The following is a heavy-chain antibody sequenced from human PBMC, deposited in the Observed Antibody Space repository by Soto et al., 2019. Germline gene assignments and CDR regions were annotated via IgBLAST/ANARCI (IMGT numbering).Heavy chain of an antibody. D-gene: IGHD3-16*01. V-gene: IGHV3-30*18. Sequence: GGSLRVSCAASGVTGSSGGMHWVRRAAGKGLEWGAVISYDGSNKYYADSVKGRFTISRDNSKNPLYLQMNSLRAEDTAVYYCAKDQTAYDYVWGSYASPWGQGT. CDR3: AKDQTAYDYVWGSYASP. CDR1: GVTGSSGG. J-gene: IGHJ5*02. CDR2: ISYDGSNK.